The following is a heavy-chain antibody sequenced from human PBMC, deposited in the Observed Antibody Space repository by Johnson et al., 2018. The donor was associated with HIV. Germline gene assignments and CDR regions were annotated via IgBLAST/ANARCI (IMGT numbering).Heavy chain of an antibody. J-gene: IGHJ3*02. CDR2: IRYDGSNK. V-gene: IGHV3-30*02. D-gene: IGHD2-15*01. CDR1: GFTFSSYG. Sequence: QVQLVESGGGVVQPGGSLRLSCAVSGFTFSSYGMHWVRQAPGKGLEWVAFIRYDGSNKYYADSVKGRFTISSDNSKNTLYLQMNSLRAEDTAVYYCARFDEWWTAFDIWGQGTMVTVSS. CDR3: ARFDEWWTAFDI.